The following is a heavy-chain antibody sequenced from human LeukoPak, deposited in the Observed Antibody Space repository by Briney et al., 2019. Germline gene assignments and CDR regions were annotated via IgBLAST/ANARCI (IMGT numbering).Heavy chain of an antibody. V-gene: IGHV3-30-3*01. CDR3: AGLVVVTATEGFDY. D-gene: IGHD2-15*01. CDR2: ISYDGSNK. CDR1: GFTFSSYA. Sequence: GRSLRLSCAASGFTFSSYAMHWVRQAPGKGLEWVAVISYDGSNKYYADSVKGRFTISRDNSKNTLYLQMNSLRAEDTAVYYCAGLVVVTATEGFDYWGQGTLVTVSS. J-gene: IGHJ4*02.